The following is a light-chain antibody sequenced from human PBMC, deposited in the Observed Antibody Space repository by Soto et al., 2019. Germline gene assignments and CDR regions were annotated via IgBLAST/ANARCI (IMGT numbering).Light chain of an antibody. CDR2: DVS. CDR1: NSDIGNYNY. J-gene: IGLJ3*02. CDR3: CSYPGSHTWV. Sequence: QSALTQPRSVSGSPGQSVTISCTGTNSDIGNYNYVSWYQQHPGKAPKVMIYDVSKRPSGVPDRFSGSKSGNTASLTISGLQAEDEADYYCCSYPGSHTWVFGGGTKLTGL. V-gene: IGLV2-11*01.